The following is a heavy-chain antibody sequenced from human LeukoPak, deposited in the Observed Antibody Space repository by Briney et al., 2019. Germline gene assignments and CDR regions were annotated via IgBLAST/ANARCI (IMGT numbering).Heavy chain of an antibody. Sequence: SETLSLTCAVSGYSISSGYYWGWIRQPPGKGLEWIGSIYHSGSTYYNPSLKSRVTISVDTSKNQFPLKLGSVTAADTAVYYCARLVGGARSGMNWFDPWGQGTLVTVSS. CDR1: GYSISSGYY. J-gene: IGHJ5*02. D-gene: IGHD1-26*01. CDR3: ARLVGGARSGMNWFDP. CDR2: IYHSGST. V-gene: IGHV4-38-2*01.